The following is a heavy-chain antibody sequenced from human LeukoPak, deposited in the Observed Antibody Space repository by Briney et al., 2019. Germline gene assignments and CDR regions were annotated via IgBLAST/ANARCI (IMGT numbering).Heavy chain of an antibody. CDR1: GGSISSTNHD. J-gene: IGHJ5*02. Sequence: PSETLSLTCSVSGGSISSTNHDWAWIRQPPGQGLEWIGSVCYSGTTYYNLSLKSRVTLSVDTSKNQFSLKLSSVTAVDTAVYFCARSLGASSWVGNWFDPWGQGTPVTVSP. V-gene: IGHV4-39*01. CDR2: VCYSGTT. CDR3: ARSLGASSWVGNWFDP. D-gene: IGHD6-13*01.